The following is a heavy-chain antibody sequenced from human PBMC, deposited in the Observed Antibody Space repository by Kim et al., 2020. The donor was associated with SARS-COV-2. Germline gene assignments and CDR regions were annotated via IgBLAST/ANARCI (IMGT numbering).Heavy chain of an antibody. D-gene: IGHD2-15*01. V-gene: IGHV3-23*01. CDR2: ISGSGGST. CDR3: ATCSGSSCSRLYYYYYGMDV. CDR1: GFTFSSYA. J-gene: IGHJ6*02. Sequence: GGSLRLSCAASGFTFSSYAVSWVRQAPGKGLEWVSAISGSGGSTYYADSVKGRFTISRDNSKNTLYLQMNSLRAEDTAVYYCATCSGSSCSRLYYYYYGMDVWGQGTTVTVSS.